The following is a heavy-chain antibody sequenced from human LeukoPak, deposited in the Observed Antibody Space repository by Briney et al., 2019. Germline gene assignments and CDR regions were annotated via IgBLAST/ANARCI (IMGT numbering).Heavy chain of an antibody. V-gene: IGHV3-30*02. D-gene: IGHD6-13*01. CDR2: IRYDGSNK. Sequence: GGSLRLSCAASGFTFSSYGIHWVRQAPGKGLEWVAFIRYDGSNKYYADSVKGRFTISRDNSKNTLYLQMNSLRAEDTAVYYCAKGEGWQQPYYYYMDVWGEGTTVTISS. CDR3: AKGEGWQQPYYYYMDV. CDR1: GFTFSSYG. J-gene: IGHJ6*03.